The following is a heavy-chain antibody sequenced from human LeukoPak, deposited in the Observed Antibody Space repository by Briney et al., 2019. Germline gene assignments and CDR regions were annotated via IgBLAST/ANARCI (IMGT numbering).Heavy chain of an antibody. CDR1: GFTFTDHY. D-gene: IGHD7-27*01. CDR2: INGKRGDT. J-gene: IGHJ4*02. Sequence: AAVKVSCKASGFTFTDHYMHWVRQAPGQGLEWMGWINGKRGDTNYAQNFQDRVTMTRDTSTSTVYMELSRLTVDDTAVYYCARDHDWGVDYWGQGTLVTVSS. V-gene: IGHV1-2*02. CDR3: ARDHDWGVDY.